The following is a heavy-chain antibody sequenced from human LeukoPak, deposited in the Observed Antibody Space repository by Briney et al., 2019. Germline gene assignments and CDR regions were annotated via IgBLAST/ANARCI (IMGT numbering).Heavy chain of an antibody. Sequence: GGSLRLSCAASGFTFSSYAMHWVRQAPGKGLEWVAVISYDGSNKYYADSVKGRFTTSRDNSKNTLYLQMNSLRAEDTAVYYCARDKADFWSGLDYWGQGTLVTVSS. D-gene: IGHD3-3*01. V-gene: IGHV3-30-3*01. CDR2: ISYDGSNK. CDR1: GFTFSSYA. J-gene: IGHJ4*02. CDR3: ARDKADFWSGLDY.